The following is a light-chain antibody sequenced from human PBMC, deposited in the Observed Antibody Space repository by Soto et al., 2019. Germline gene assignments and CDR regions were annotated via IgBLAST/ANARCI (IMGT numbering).Light chain of an antibody. J-gene: IGKJ2*01. CDR1: QSISSW. CDR2: DAS. Sequence: DIQMTQSPSTLSASVGDRVTITCRASQSISSWLAWYQQKPGKAPKLLIYDASSLESGVPSRFSGSGSGTEFILTISSLQPDDFAAYYCHQYNSYSPYTFGQGTKLEIK. V-gene: IGKV1-5*01. CDR3: HQYNSYSPYT.